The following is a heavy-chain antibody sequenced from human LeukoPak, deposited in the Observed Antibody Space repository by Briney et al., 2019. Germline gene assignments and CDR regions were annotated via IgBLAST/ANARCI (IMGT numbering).Heavy chain of an antibody. V-gene: IGHV3-43*02. D-gene: IGHD5-12*01. CDR2: ISGDGGDT. CDR1: GFTFDDYA. CDR3: AKTPRGYNGYELDY. Sequence: GGSLRLSCAASGFTFDDYAIHWVRQAPGKGLEWVSLISGDGGDTYYADSVKGRFTISRDNSKNSLYLQMNSLRSEDTALYYCAKTPRGYNGYELDYWGQGTPVTVSS. J-gene: IGHJ4*02.